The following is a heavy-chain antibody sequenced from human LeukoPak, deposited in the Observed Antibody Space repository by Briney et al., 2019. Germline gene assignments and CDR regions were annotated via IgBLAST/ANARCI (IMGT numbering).Heavy chain of an antibody. V-gene: IGHV1-18*01. CDR3: ARDPARGYSYGYDSY. D-gene: IGHD5-18*01. Sequence: ASVTVSCKASGYTFTNYGISWVRQAPGQGLEWMGWISAYNGNTNYAQKFQGRVTMTTDTSTSTAYMELRSLRSDDTAVYYCARDPARGYSYGYDSYWGQGTLVTVSS. CDR2: ISAYNGNT. J-gene: IGHJ4*02. CDR1: GYTFTNYG.